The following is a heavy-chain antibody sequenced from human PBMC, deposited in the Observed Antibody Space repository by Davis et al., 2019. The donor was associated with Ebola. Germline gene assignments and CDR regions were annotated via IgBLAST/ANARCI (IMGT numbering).Heavy chain of an antibody. Sequence: SQTLSLTCAVYGGSLRGYYWSWIRQPPGKGLEWIGEINHGGSTNYNPSLKSRVIISVDTSKKQFSLKLSPVTAADTAVYYCARRLWCSSTSNWYFDLWGRGTLVTVSS. CDR3: ARRLWCSSTSNWYFDL. J-gene: IGHJ2*01. CDR1: GGSLRGYY. V-gene: IGHV4-34*01. CDR2: INHGGST. D-gene: IGHD6-13*01.